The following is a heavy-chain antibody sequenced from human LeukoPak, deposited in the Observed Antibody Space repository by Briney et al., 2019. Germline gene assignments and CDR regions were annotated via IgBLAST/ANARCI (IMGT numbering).Heavy chain of an antibody. CDR3: ATAHYYNTSGYYYDGDY. CDR1: GGTFSRNA. D-gene: IGHD3-22*01. J-gene: IGHJ4*02. CDR2: SIPVFDIA. Sequence: ASVKVSCKASGGTFSRNAISWVRQAPGQGLGWMGGSIPVFDIANYAQKFQGRVTITADESASTAYMELSSLRSEDTAVYYCATAHYYNTSGYYYDGDYWGQGTLVTVSS. V-gene: IGHV1-69*13.